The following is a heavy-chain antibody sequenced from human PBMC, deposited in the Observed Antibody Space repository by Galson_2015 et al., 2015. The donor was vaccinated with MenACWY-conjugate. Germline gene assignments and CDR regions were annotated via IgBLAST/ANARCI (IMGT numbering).Heavy chain of an antibody. CDR3: ARDLTSGSFGDY. D-gene: IGHD1-26*01. Sequence: SLRLSCASSGFTFSNYGMSWVRQAPGKGLVWVSRIDAGGGITSYGDSVKGRFTISRDNAKNTLYLQMNSLRVEDTAAYYCARDLTSGSFGDYWGQGTLVTVSS. V-gene: IGHV3-74*01. CDR2: IDAGGGIT. CDR1: GFTFSNYG. J-gene: IGHJ4*02.